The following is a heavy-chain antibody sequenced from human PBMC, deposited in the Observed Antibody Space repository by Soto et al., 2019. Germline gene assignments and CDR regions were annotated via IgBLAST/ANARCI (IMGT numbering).Heavy chain of an antibody. CDR3: ARGRGYGYGIDY. D-gene: IGHD5-18*01. CDR2: IQLRGTT. V-gene: IGHV4-30-4*01. J-gene: IGHJ4*02. CDR1: GDSISSGDHY. Sequence: PSETLSLTCTVCGDSISSGDHYWSWIRQPPGKGLECIEYIQLRGTTYYNPSLKSRLSISVDTSKNQFSLKLTSVTAADTAVYYCARGRGYGYGIDYWGQGALVTVSS.